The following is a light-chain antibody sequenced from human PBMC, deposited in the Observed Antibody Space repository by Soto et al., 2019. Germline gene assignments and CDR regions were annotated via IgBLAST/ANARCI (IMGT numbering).Light chain of an antibody. Sequence: QLVLTQPASVSGSPGQSISISCSGTTSDVGGYNYISWYQQRPGKVPKLIIYDVSYRPSGISNRFSGSKSGNTASLTIAGLQAEDEADYYCSSYTSSSTLVFGGGTKLTVL. CDR1: TSDVGGYNY. CDR3: SSYTSSSTLV. J-gene: IGLJ2*01. CDR2: DVS. V-gene: IGLV2-14*01.